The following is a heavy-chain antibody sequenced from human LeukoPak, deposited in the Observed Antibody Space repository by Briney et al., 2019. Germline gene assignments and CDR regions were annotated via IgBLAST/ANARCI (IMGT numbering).Heavy chain of an antibody. D-gene: IGHD5-18*01. Sequence: PSETLSLTCTVSGASVSSFYWSWIRQPPGKGLEWIGEINHSGSTNYNPSLKSRVTISVDTSKNQFSLKLSSVTAADTAVYYCVRGRGSYGYRRYYYMDVWGKGTTVTVSS. CDR2: INHSGST. J-gene: IGHJ6*03. CDR1: GASVSSFY. V-gene: IGHV4-34*01. CDR3: VRGRGSYGYRRYYYMDV.